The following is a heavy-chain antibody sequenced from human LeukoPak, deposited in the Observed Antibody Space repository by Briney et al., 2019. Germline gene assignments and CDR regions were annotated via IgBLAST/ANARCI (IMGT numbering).Heavy chain of an antibody. J-gene: IGHJ4*02. Sequence: TGGSLRLSCAASGFTFSSYSMNWVRQAPGKGLEWVSSISSSSSYIYYADSVKGRFTISRDNAKNSLYLQMNSLRAEDTAVYYCARVISDPNGCHLFDYWGQGTLVTVSS. D-gene: IGHD5-24*01. CDR3: ARVISDPNGCHLFDY. CDR1: GFTFSSYS. CDR2: ISSSSSYI. V-gene: IGHV3-21*01.